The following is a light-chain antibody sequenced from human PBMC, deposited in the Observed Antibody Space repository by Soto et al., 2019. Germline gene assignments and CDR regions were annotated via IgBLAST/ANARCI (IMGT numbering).Light chain of an antibody. CDR3: QQRKRYPIT. J-gene: IGKJ5*01. Sequence: DIQLTQSPSFLSASVGDRVTIPCRASQAINTYLAWYQQKPGKAPKLLIFAASTLQNGVPSRFSGSGSGTEFTVTITSLQPEDVATYYCQQRKRYPITFGQGTRLEIK. CDR1: QAINTY. CDR2: AAS. V-gene: IGKV1-9*01.